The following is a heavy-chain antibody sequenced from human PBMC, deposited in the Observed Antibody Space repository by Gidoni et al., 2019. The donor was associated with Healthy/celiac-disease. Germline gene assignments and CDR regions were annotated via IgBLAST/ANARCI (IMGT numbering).Heavy chain of an antibody. D-gene: IGHD5-18*01. Sequence: EVQLVESGGGLVQPGGSLRLAWPASGFTFGSYAMSWVRQAPGQGLGWVSAISGSGCSTYYADSVKCRFTISRDNSKNTLYLQMNSLRAEDTAVYYCAKSHSYSYGVFDYWGQGTLVTVSS. CDR2: ISGSGCST. J-gene: IGHJ4*02. CDR1: GFTFGSYA. CDR3: AKSHSYSYGVFDY. V-gene: IGHV3-23*04.